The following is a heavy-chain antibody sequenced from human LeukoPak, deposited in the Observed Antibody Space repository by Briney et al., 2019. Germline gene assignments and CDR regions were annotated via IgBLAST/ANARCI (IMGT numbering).Heavy chain of an antibody. V-gene: IGHV3-30-3*01. J-gene: IGHJ4*02. Sequence: PGRSLRLSCAAFGFTFSYYLMDWVRQAPGKGLEWVASISYDGNNKNYADSVKGRFTMSRDSSTVYLQMNTLRADDTAIYYCARRPHIEPYDHWGQGTLVIVSS. D-gene: IGHD2-21*01. CDR2: ISYDGNNK. CDR1: GFTFSYYL. CDR3: ARRPHIEPYDH.